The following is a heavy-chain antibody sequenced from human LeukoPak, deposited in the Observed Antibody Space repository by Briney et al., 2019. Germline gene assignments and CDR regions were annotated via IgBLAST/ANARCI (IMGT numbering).Heavy chain of an antibody. CDR2: ISYDGSNK. CDR1: GFTFSSYA. D-gene: IGHD1-26*01. Sequence: GGSLRLSCAASGFTFSSYAMHWVRQAPGKGLEWVAVISYDGSNKYYAYSVKGLFTISRKNSKNPLYLKINSLRAEDTAVYYCARVLGATAEGHYWGQGTLVTVSS. V-gene: IGHV3-30-3*01. CDR3: ARVLGATAEGHY. J-gene: IGHJ4*02.